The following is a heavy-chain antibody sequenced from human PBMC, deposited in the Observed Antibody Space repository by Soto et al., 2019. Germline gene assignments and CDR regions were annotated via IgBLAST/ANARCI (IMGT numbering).Heavy chain of an antibody. D-gene: IGHD3-10*01. Sequence: EVQLLESGGGLVQPGGSLRLSCAASGFTFSSYAMSWVRQAPGKGLEWVSAISGSGGSTYYADSVKGRFTISRDNSKNTLYLQMNSLRAEDTAVHYCAKDRDADDVGAPIDYWGQGTLVTVSS. CDR3: AKDRDADDVGAPIDY. J-gene: IGHJ4*02. V-gene: IGHV3-23*01. CDR2: ISGSGGST. CDR1: GFTFSSYA.